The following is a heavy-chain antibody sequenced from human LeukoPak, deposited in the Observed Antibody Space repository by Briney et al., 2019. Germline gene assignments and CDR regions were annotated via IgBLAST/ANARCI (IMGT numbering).Heavy chain of an antibody. V-gene: IGHV3-7*01. D-gene: IGHD2-15*01. CDR2: IKQDGSEK. Sequence: GGSLRLSCAAFGFTFSSYWMSWVRQAPGKGLEWVANIKQDGSEKYYVDSVKGRFTISRDNAKNSLYLQMNSLRAEDTAVYYCARVGYCSGGSCYGTEYFQHWGQGTLVTVSS. CDR1: GFTFSSYW. CDR3: ARVGYCSGGSCYGTEYFQH. J-gene: IGHJ1*01.